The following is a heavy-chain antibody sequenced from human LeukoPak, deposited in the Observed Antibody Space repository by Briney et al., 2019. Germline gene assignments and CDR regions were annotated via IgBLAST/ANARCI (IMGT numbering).Heavy chain of an antibody. D-gene: IGHD3-3*01. V-gene: IGHV7-4-1*02. Sequence: GASVKVSCKASGYTFTSYAMNWVRQAPGQGLGWMGWINTNTGNPTYAQGFTGRFVFSLDTSVSTAYLQISSLKAEDTAVYYCARDKRAYYDFWSGYSPNWFDPWGQGTLVTVSS. CDR1: GYTFTSYA. CDR2: INTNTGNP. J-gene: IGHJ5*02. CDR3: ARDKRAYYDFWSGYSPNWFDP.